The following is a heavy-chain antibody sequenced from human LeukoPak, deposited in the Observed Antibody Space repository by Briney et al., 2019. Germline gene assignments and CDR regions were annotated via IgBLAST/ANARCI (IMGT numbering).Heavy chain of an antibody. D-gene: IGHD2-21*01. V-gene: IGHV4-39*01. Sequence: SETLSLTCTVSGGSISSSSYYWGWIRQPPGKGLEWIGSIYYSGSTYYNPSLKSRVTISVDTSKNQFSLKLSSVTAADTAVYYCARQSVVVIEYYFDYWGQGTLVTVSS. CDR2: IYYSGST. CDR3: ARQSVVVIEYYFDY. CDR1: GGSISSSSYY. J-gene: IGHJ4*02.